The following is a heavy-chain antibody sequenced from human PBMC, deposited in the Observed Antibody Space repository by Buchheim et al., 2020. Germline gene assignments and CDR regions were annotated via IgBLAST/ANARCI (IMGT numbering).Heavy chain of an antibody. Sequence: QVQLVESGGGVVQPGRSLRLSCAASGFTFSSYAMHWVRQAPGKGLEWVAVISYDGSNKYYADSVKGRFTISRDNSKNTLYLQMNNLRAEDTAVYYCARGPLDSHDYWGQGTL. D-gene: IGHD1-1*01. CDR2: ISYDGSNK. V-gene: IGHV3-30*04. CDR1: GFTFSSYA. CDR3: ARGPLDSHDY. J-gene: IGHJ4*02.